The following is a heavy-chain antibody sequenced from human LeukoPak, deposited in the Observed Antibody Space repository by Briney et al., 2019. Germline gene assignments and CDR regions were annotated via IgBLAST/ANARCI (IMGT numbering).Heavy chain of an antibody. CDR1: GGSISSSSYY. Sequence: SETLSLTCTVSGGSISSSSYYWGWIRQPPGKGLERIGEINHSGSTNYNPSLKSRVTISVDTSKNQFSLKLSSVTAADTAVYYCASGLWQQLVPDWGQGTLVTVSS. D-gene: IGHD6-13*01. CDR3: ASGLWQQLVPD. J-gene: IGHJ4*02. V-gene: IGHV4-39*07. CDR2: INHSGST.